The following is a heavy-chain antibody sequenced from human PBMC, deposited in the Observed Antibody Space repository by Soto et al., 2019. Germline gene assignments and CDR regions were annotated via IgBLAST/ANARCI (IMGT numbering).Heavy chain of an antibody. CDR3: ATRLFTHTREYNWFDP. CDR1: GYTLTELS. V-gene: IGHV1-24*01. D-gene: IGHD2-15*01. CDR2: FDPEDGET. Sequence: ASVKVSCKVSGYTLTELSMHWVRQAPGKGLEWMGGFDPEDGETIYAQKFQGRVTMTEDTSTDTAYMELSSLRSEDTAVYYCATRLFTHTREYNWFDPWGQGTLVTVS. J-gene: IGHJ5*02.